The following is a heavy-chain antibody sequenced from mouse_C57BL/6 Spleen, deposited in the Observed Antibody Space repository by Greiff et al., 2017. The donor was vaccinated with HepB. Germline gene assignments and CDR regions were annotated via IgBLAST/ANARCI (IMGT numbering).Heavy chain of an antibody. Sequence: VQLQQSGAELVRPGSSVKLSCKASGYTFTSYWMHWVKQRPIQGLEWIGNIDPSDSETHYNQKFKDKATLTVDKSSSTAYMQLSSLTSEDSAVYYCARCYYGSRYFDYWGQGTSVTVSS. D-gene: IGHD1-1*01. CDR1: GYTFTSYW. J-gene: IGHJ2*02. CDR2: IDPSDSET. CDR3: ARCYYGSRYFDY. V-gene: IGHV1-52*01.